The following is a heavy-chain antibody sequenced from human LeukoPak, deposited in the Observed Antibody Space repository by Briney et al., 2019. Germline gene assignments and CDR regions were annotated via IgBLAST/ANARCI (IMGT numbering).Heavy chain of an antibody. CDR1: GGSISSGGYY. Sequence: SETLSLTCTVSGGSISSGGYYWSWIRQPPGKGLEWIGYIYHSGSTYYNPSLKSRVTIPVDRSKNQFSLKLSSVTAADTAVYYCARESPGYDSSGFGSYWGQGTLVTVSS. D-gene: IGHD3-22*01. V-gene: IGHV4-30-2*01. CDR2: IYHSGST. J-gene: IGHJ4*02. CDR3: ARESPGYDSSGFGSY.